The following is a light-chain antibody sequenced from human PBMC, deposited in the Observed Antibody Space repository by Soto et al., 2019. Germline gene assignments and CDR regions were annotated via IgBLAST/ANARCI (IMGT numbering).Light chain of an antibody. V-gene: IGKV1-39*01. CDR3: QQSYSTPWT. J-gene: IGKJ1*01. CDR1: QSISSY. Sequence: DIQMTQSPSSLSASVGDRVTITFRASQSISSYLNWYQQKPGKAPNLLIYAASSLQSGVPSRFSGSGSGTDFTLTISSLQPEDFAIYYCQQSYSTPWTFGQGTKVDI. CDR2: AAS.